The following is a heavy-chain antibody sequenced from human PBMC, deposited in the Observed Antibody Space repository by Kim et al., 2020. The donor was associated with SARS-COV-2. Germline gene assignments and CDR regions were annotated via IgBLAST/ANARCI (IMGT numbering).Heavy chain of an antibody. CDR1: GFTFSNAW. CDR2: IKSKTDGGTT. J-gene: IGHJ4*02. Sequence: GGSLRLSCAASGFTFSNAWMSWVRQAPGKGLEWVGRIKSKTDGGTTDYAAPVKGRFTISRDESKNTLYLQMNSLKTEDTAVYYCTTDSIAYYYDSSGYSIDYWGQGTLVTVSS. V-gene: IGHV3-15*01. CDR3: TTDSIAYYYDSSGYSIDY. D-gene: IGHD3-22*01.